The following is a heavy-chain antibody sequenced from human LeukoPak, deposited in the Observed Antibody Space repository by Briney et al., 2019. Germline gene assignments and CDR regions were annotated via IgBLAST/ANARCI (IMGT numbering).Heavy chain of an antibody. J-gene: IGHJ6*02. CDR3: ARGRGHYYYGMDV. CDR1: GDSVRTSNYY. D-gene: IGHD3-10*01. Sequence: PSETLSLTCAVSGDSVRTSNYYWSWIRQPPGKGLEWIGYIHYSGNTNYNPSLKSRVTISVDTSKNQFSLKLSSVTAADTAVYYCARGRGHYYYGMDVWGQGTTVTVSS. CDR2: IHYSGNT. V-gene: IGHV4-61*01.